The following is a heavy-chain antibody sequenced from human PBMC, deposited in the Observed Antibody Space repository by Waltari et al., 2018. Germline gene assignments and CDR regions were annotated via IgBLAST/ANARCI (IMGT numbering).Heavy chain of an antibody. CDR3: TRGSYYYDSSGYWDY. V-gene: IGHV6-1*01. D-gene: IGHD3-22*01. CDR2: TYYRSKWYN. J-gene: IGHJ4*02. CDR1: GDSVTSTSAA. Sequence: QVQLQQSGPGLVNPSQPLSLTCAISGDSVTSTSAAWNWIRPSPSRGLEWLGRTYYRSKWYNDYAVSVKSRITINPDTSKNQFSLQLNSVTPEDTAVYYCTRGSYYYDSSGYWDYWGQGTLVTVSS.